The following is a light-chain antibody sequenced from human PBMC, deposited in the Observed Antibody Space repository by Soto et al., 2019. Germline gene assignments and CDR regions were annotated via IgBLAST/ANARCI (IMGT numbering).Light chain of an antibody. J-gene: IGKJ1*01. CDR3: LQYNGYYRT. Sequence: IRICHSPSAVSGSIGDRVTITCRASQTISSWLDWYQQRPGKAPNLLIFDASTLESGVPSRFSGSGSGTTFTLTISSLQSDDFATYYCLQYNGYYRTLGQGTKVDIK. CDR2: DAS. V-gene: IGKV1-5*01. CDR1: QTISSW.